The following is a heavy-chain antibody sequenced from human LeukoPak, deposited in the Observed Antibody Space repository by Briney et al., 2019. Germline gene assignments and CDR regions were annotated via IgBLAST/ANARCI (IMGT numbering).Heavy chain of an antibody. D-gene: IGHD5-24*01. CDR1: GGSFSGYY. V-gene: IGHV4-34*01. J-gene: IGHJ4*02. CDR2: INHSGST. CDR3: ARERDGYILPPEQSSPFDY. Sequence: PSETLSLTCAVYGGSFSGYYWSWIRQPPGKGLEWIGEINHSGSTNYNPSLKSRVTISVDTSKNQFSLKLSSVTAADTAVYYCARERDGYILPPEQSSPFDYWGQGTLVTVSS.